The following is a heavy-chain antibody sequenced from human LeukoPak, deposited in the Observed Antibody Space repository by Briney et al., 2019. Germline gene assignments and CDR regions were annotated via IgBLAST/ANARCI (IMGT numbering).Heavy chain of an antibody. CDR3: ARHRRSRNYYDSSGYPYYYYGMDV. CDR2: IYPGDSDT. D-gene: IGHD3-22*01. CDR1: GYSFTSYW. V-gene: IGHV5-51*01. J-gene: IGHJ6*02. Sequence: GESLKISCKGSGYSFTSYWIGWVRQMPGKGLEWMGIIYPGDSDTRYSPSFQGQVTISADKSISTAYLQWSSLKASHAAMYYCARHRRSRNYYDSSGYPYYYYGMDVWGQGTTVTVSS.